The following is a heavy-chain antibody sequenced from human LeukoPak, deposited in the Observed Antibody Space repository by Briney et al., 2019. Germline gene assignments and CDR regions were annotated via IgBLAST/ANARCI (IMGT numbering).Heavy chain of an antibody. Sequence: SETLSLTCTASGGSLSSRNCCWGWIRQPPGKGLEWIGSIYYRGTTYYNPSLKSRVTISVDTSKNQFPLELSSVTAADTAVYYCARQIVITLAGTIVSSVFDYWGQGTLVTVSS. J-gene: IGHJ4*02. CDR3: ARQIVITLAGTIVSSVFDY. V-gene: IGHV4-39*01. CDR1: GGSLSSRNCC. D-gene: IGHD6-13*01. CDR2: IYYRGTT.